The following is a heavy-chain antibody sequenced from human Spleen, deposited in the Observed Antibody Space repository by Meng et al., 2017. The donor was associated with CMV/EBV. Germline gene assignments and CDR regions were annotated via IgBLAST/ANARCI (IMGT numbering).Heavy chain of an antibody. CDR3: ARGRGYSSGWGHYYYGLDV. CDR2: INRGGTT. J-gene: IGHJ6*02. D-gene: IGHD6-19*01. Sequence: SETLSLTCAIYGGSFSDYYWGWIRQSPEKGLEYIGEINRGGTTNYNRSLKSRITITIDTSKKEFSLRLTYVTAADAAVYYCARGRGYSSGWGHYYYGLDVWGQGTTVTVSS. V-gene: IGHV4-34*01. CDR1: GGSFSDYY.